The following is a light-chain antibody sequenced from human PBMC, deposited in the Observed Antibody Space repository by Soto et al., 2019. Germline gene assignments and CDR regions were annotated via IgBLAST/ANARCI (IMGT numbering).Light chain of an antibody. CDR1: QSVSSY. CDR2: GAS. Sequence: EIVLTQSPATLSLSPGERATLSCRASQSVSSYLAWYQQKPGQAPRLLIYGASTRATGIPARFSGGGSGTEFTLTISSLQSEDFAVYYCQQYNNWPGTFGQGTKVDIK. V-gene: IGKV3-15*01. CDR3: QQYNNWPGT. J-gene: IGKJ1*01.